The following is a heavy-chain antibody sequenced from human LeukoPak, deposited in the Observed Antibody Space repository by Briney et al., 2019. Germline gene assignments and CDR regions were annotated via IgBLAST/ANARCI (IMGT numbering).Heavy chain of an antibody. J-gene: IGHJ4*02. CDR3: VKWTVNYPFDF. CDR2: ISGSGGST. CDR1: GFTLSSFA. D-gene: IGHD1-7*01. Sequence: PGGSLRLSCAASGFTLSSFAMNWVRQAPGKGLEWVSAISGSGGSTFYADSVKGRFTISRDNSENTLYLQMNSLRAEDTAVYYCVKWTVNYPFDFWGQGTLLTVSS. V-gene: IGHV3-23*01.